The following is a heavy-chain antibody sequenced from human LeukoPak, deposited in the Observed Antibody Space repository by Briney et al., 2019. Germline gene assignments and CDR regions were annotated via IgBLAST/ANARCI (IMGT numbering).Heavy chain of an antibody. CDR1: GFTFRNYG. CDR2: KRYDGSNE. Sequence: PGGSLRLSCAASGFTFRNYGVHWVRQTPGKGLEWVAFKRYDGSNEYYADSVKGRFTISRDNSKNTLYLQMNSLRAEDTAVYYCARARSGYSYVLDYWGQGTLVTVSS. CDR3: ARARSGYSYVLDY. D-gene: IGHD5-18*01. J-gene: IGHJ4*02. V-gene: IGHV3-30*02.